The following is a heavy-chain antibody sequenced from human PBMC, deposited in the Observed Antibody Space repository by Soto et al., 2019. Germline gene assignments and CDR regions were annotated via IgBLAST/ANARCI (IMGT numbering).Heavy chain of an antibody. J-gene: IGHJ4*02. V-gene: IGHV3-30*18. D-gene: IGHD4-4*01. CDR2: ISRDGNNK. Sequence: SLRLSCATSVFTFRFYDIHWVRQAPGKGLEWVAIISRDGNNKDYGDSVKGRFTISRDNSKNTLYLQMNSLRGEDTAVYYCAKDAYTPIRTTAHDSGGLDHWGRGTLVTVSS. CDR3: AKDAYTPIRTTAHDSGGLDH. CDR1: VFTFRFYD.